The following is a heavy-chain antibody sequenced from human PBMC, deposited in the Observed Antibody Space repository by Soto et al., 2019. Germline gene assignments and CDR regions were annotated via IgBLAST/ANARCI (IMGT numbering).Heavy chain of an antibody. V-gene: IGHV1-69*13. CDR1: GGTFSSYA. Sequence: SVKVSCKASGGTFSSYAISCVRQAPGQGLEWMGGIIPIFGTANYAQKFQGRVTITADESTSTAYMELSSLRSEDTAVYYCARIYGSEHGAFDIWGQGTMVTVS. CDR2: IIPIFGTA. J-gene: IGHJ3*02. CDR3: ARIYGSEHGAFDI. D-gene: IGHD3-10*01.